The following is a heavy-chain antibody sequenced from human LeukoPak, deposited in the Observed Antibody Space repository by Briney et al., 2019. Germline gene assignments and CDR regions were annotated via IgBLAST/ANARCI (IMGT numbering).Heavy chain of an antibody. CDR1: GGSISSYY. V-gene: IGHV4-59*08. CDR3: ARHYYDSSGYIDY. J-gene: IGHJ4*02. CDR2: IYYSGST. D-gene: IGHD3-22*01. Sequence: PSETLSLTCTVSGGSISSYYWSWIRQPPGKGLEWIGYIYYSGSTNYNPSLKSRVTISVDTSKNQFSLKLSSMTAADTAVYYCARHYYDSSGYIDYWGQGTLVTVSS.